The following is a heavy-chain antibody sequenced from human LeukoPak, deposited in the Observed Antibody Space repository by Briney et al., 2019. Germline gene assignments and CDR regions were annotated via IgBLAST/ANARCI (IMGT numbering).Heavy chain of an antibody. Sequence: GGSLRLSCAVSRFTFSSHAMSWVRQAPGKGLEWVSAISGGGGSTYSADSVKGRFTVSRDNSKNTLYLQMNSLRAEDTAVYYCAQGVVPAAISPMDVWGQGTTVTVSS. CDR1: RFTFSSHA. D-gene: IGHD2-2*01. CDR2: ISGGGGST. J-gene: IGHJ6*02. V-gene: IGHV3-23*01. CDR3: AQGVVPAAISPMDV.